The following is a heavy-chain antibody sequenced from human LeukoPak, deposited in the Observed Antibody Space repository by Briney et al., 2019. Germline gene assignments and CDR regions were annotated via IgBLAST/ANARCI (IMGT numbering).Heavy chain of an antibody. CDR3: ARSTGWLNGH. J-gene: IGHJ4*02. V-gene: IGHV6-1*01. CDR1: GDSVSSTNAA. CDR2: TYYRSKWYN. D-gene: IGHD2-8*02. Sequence: SQTLSLTCAISGDSVSSTNAAWNWLRQSPSRGLGWLGRTYYRSKWYNDYAVSVKSRITINPDTSKNQFSLQLNSVTPEDTAVYYCARSTGWLNGHWGQGTLVTVSS.